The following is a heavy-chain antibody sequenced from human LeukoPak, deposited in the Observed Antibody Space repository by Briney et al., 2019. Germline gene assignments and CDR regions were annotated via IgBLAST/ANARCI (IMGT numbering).Heavy chain of an antibody. CDR1: GGTFSSYA. CDR2: INPSGGST. D-gene: IGHD7-27*01. J-gene: IGHJ4*02. CDR3: ARGVRTGEGDY. Sequence: ASVKVSCKASGGTFSSYAISWVRQAPGQGLEWMGIINPSGGSTSYAQKFQGRVTMTRDTSTSTVYMELSSLRSEDTAVYYCARGVRTGEGDYWGQGTLVTVSS. V-gene: IGHV1-46*01.